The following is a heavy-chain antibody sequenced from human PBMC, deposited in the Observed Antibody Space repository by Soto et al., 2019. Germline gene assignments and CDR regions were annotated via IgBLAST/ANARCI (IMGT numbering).Heavy chain of an antibody. CDR2: ISSSSSYI. Sequence: GGSLRLSCAASGFTFSSYSMNWVRQAPGKGLEWVSSISSSSSYIYYADSVKGRFTISRDNAKNSLYLQMNSLRAEDTAVYYCARPMTTVTTVDYWGQGTLVTVSS. D-gene: IGHD4-17*01. CDR3: ARPMTTVTTVDY. CDR1: GFTFSSYS. J-gene: IGHJ4*02. V-gene: IGHV3-21*01.